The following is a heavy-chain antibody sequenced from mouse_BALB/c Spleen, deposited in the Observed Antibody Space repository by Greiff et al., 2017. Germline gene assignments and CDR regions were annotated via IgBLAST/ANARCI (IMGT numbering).Heavy chain of an antibody. CDR2: IDPETGGT. Sequence: VQLQQSGAELVRPGASVTLSCKASGYTFTDYEMHWVKQTPVHGLEWIGAIDPETGGTAYNQKFKGKATLTADKSSSTAYMELRSLTSEDSAVYYCTRKVRQGGMDYWGQGTSVTVSS. CDR1: GYTFTDYE. CDR3: TRKVRQGGMDY. V-gene: IGHV1-15*01. D-gene: IGHD2-14*01. J-gene: IGHJ4*01.